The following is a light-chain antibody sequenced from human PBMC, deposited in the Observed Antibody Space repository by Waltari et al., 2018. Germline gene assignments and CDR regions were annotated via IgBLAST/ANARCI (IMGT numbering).Light chain of an antibody. CDR1: QSVLYNSNNKYY. Sequence: IVMTQSPDSLAVSLGERATINCKSSQSVLYNSNNKYYVAWYQQKPGQPPTLRIYWASTRESGVPDRFSGSGSGTDFTLTINSLQAEDVAVYYCQQYYSSWTFGQGTKVEIK. CDR3: QQYYSSWT. CDR2: WAS. V-gene: IGKV4-1*01. J-gene: IGKJ1*01.